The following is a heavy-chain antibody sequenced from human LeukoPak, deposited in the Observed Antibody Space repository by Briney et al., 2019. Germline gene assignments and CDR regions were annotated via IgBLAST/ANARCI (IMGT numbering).Heavy chain of an antibody. Sequence: GASVKVSCKASGYTFTGYYMHWVRQAPGQGLEWMGWINPNSGGTNYAQKFQGRVTMTRDTSISTAYMELSRLRSDDTAVYYCARDPTPWGSGGTFDYWGQGTLVIVSS. CDR2: INPNSGGT. D-gene: IGHD7-27*01. V-gene: IGHV1-2*02. CDR3: ARDPTPWGSGGTFDY. J-gene: IGHJ4*02. CDR1: GYTFTGYY.